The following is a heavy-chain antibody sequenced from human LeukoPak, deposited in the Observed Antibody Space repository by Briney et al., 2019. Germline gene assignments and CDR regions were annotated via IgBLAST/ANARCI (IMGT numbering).Heavy chain of an antibody. CDR1: GFTFDDYA. V-gene: IGHV3-9*01. CDR3: ARESGSIPDY. J-gene: IGHJ4*02. Sequence: PGRSLRLSCAASGFTFDDYAMHWVRQAPGKGLEWVSGISWNSGSIGYADSVKGRFTISRDNAKNSLYLQMNSLRAEDTALYYCARESGSIPDYWGQGTLVTVSS. CDR2: ISWNSGSI.